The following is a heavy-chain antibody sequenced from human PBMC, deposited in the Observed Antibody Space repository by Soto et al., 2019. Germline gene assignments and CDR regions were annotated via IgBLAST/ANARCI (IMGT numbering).Heavy chain of an antibody. CDR3: ARDRDGGWFHMEV. CDR2: IWSDGKKE. Sequence: QVQLVESGGGVVQPGRSLRLSCVGSGFPFWHYGMHWVRQAPGKGLEWVAVIWSDGKKESYADFVKGRFAISRDNFKDTLYLQMNSLRAEDTAVYYCARDRDGGWFHMEVWGQGTTVTVSS. J-gene: IGHJ6*02. V-gene: IGHV3-33*01. CDR1: GFPFWHYG. D-gene: IGHD6-19*01.